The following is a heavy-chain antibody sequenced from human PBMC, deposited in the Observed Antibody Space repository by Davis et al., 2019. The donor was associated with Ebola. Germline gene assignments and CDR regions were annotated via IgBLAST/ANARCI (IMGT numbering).Heavy chain of an antibody. CDR3: AREVWGSTFPDF. CDR2: GHYSGSA. Sequence: PSETLSLTCTVSGGSISTHSHFYGWIRQSPGKGLEWIGTGHYSGSAFYNPSLQSRVTISVDTSKNQPSLKLSSVAAADTAVYYCAREVWGSTFPDFWCQGTLVTVSS. CDR1: GGSISTHSHF. D-gene: IGHD7-27*01. V-gene: IGHV4-39*02. J-gene: IGHJ4*02.